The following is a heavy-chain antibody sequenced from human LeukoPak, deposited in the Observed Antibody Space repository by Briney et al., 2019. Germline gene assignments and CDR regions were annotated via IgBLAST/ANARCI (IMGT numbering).Heavy chain of an antibody. J-gene: IGHJ4*02. Sequence: PSETLSLTCSVSDGSISNYFWSWIRQPPGKGLEWIGYFYNSGDTNYNPSLKSRVTISVDTSRNQFSLRLGSVTAADTAVYHCARATVTTVGSYYFEHWGQGTLVTVSS. CDR1: DGSISNYF. V-gene: IGHV4-59*01. CDR3: ARATVTTVGSYYFEH. CDR2: FYNSGDT. D-gene: IGHD4-17*01.